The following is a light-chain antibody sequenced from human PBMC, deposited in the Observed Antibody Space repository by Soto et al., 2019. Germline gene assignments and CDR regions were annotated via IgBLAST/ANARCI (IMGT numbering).Light chain of an antibody. V-gene: IGKV3-15*01. CDR2: GAS. Sequence: EIVMTQSPATLSVSLGERATLSCRASQSVSSNLAWYQLKPGQAPRLLIYGASTRATGIPARFSGSGSGTEFTLTISSLQSEDSGVYYCQQYNKWPAEITFGQGTRLEIK. CDR1: QSVSSN. CDR3: QQYNKWPAEIT. J-gene: IGKJ5*01.